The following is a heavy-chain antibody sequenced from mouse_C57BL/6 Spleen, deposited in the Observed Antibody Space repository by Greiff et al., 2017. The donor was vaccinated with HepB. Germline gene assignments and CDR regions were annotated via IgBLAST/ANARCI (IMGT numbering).Heavy chain of an antibody. CDR1: GYTFTDYN. D-gene: IGHD2-4*01. V-gene: IGHV1-22*01. CDR2: INPNNGGT. J-gene: IGHJ3*01. CDR3: AKEFYDYAFAY. Sequence: EVKLQESGPELVKPGASVKMSCKASGYTFTDYNMHWVKQRHGKSLEWIGYINPNNGGTSYNQKFKGKATLTVNKSSSTAYMELRSLTSEDSAVYYCAKEFYDYAFAYWGQGTLVTVSA.